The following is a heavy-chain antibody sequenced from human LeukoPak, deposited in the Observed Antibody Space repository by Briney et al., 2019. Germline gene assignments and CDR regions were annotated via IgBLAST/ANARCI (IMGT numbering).Heavy chain of an antibody. D-gene: IGHD6-13*01. CDR3: ASPAAGKNYYYMDV. V-gene: IGHV4-39*01. J-gene: IGHJ6*03. CDR2: IYYSGST. CDR1: GGSISSSSYY. Sequence: SETLSLTCTVSGGSISSSSYYWGWIRRPPGKGLEWIGSIYYSGSTYYNPSLKSRVTISVDTSKNQFSLKLSSVTAADTAVYYCASPAAGKNYYYMDVWGKGTTVTISS.